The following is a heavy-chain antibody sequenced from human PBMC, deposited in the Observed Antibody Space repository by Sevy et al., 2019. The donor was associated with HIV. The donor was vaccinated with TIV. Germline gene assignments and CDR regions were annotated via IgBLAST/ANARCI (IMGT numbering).Heavy chain of an antibody. Sequence: GGSLRLSCAASGFTFSNAWMNWVRQAPGKGLEWVSRIKSKADGEKIEYGGPGKGRFINSRDDSTNTVSLQMNSLKTEDTAVSYCFGSASDESWDVWGQGTPVTVSS. CDR1: GFTFSNAW. CDR3: FGSASDESWDV. D-gene: IGHD1-26*01. V-gene: IGHV3-15*07. J-gene: IGHJ6*02. CDR2: IKSKADGEKI.